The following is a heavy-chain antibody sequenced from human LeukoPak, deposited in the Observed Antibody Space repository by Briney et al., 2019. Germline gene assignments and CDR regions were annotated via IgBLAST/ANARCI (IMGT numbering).Heavy chain of an antibody. CDR1: GFTFSSYS. CDR2: ISSSRSTI. CDR3: ASLSLRWSDY. Sequence: GGSLRLSCAASGFTFSSYSMNWVRQAPGKGLEWVSYISSSRSTIYYADSVKGRFTISRDNAKNSLYLQMNSLRAEDTAVYYCASLSLRWSDYWGQGTLVTVSS. D-gene: IGHD4-23*01. J-gene: IGHJ4*02. V-gene: IGHV3-48*04.